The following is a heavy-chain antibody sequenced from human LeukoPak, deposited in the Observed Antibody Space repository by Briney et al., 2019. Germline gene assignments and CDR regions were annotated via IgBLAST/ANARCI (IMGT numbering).Heavy chain of an antibody. D-gene: IGHD3-22*01. CDR1: GYTFTSYD. CDR3: ARGVDSSGYYAIDY. J-gene: IGHJ4*02. Sequence: ASVKVSCKASGYTFTSYDINWVRQATGQGLEWMGWMNPNSGNTGYARKFQGRVTITRNTSISTAYMELSSLRSEDTAVYYCARGVDSSGYYAIDYWGQGTLVTVSS. V-gene: IGHV1-8*03. CDR2: MNPNSGNT.